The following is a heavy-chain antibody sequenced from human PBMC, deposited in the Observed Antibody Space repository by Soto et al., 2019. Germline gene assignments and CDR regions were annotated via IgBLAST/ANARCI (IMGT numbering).Heavy chain of an antibody. D-gene: IGHD1-26*01. V-gene: IGHV3-48*01. J-gene: IGHJ3*02. CDR3: ATDIVGATPKASDI. CDR1: GFTFSSYS. Sequence: GGSLRLSCAASGFTFSSYSMNWVRQAPGKGLEWVSYISSSSSTIYYADSVKGRFTISRDNAKNSLYLQMNSLRAEDTAVYYCATDIVGATPKASDIWGQGTMVTVSS. CDR2: ISSSSSTI.